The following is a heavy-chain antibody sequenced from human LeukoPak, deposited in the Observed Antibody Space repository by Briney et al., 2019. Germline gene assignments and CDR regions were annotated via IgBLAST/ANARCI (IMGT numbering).Heavy chain of an antibody. Sequence: SGTLSLTCAVTGGSITNDNWWSWVRQPPGKGLEWIGEIYHSGSTKCNPSLKSRVIMSVDKSKNQFSLNLTSVTAADTAVYYCAKSTGGYSYGYFDYWGQGTLVTVSS. J-gene: IGHJ4*02. V-gene: IGHV4-4*02. CDR3: AKSTGGYSYGYFDY. CDR2: IYHSGST. D-gene: IGHD5-18*01. CDR1: GGSITNDNW.